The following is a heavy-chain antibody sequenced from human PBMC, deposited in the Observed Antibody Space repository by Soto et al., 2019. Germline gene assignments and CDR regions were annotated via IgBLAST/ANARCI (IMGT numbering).Heavy chain of an antibody. CDR3: GTDQWGGAFDL. CDR1: DFTISPYW. J-gene: IGHJ3*01. Sequence: PGWALRLSCATSDFTISPYWMTWVRHTPGQGLEFVANIKEDGSVTNYVDSVKGRFTISRDNAKNSLYLQMNSLRAEDTAVYYCGTDQWGGAFDLWGRGTTVTVSS. D-gene: IGHD3-10*01. CDR2: IKEDGSVT. V-gene: IGHV3-7*01.